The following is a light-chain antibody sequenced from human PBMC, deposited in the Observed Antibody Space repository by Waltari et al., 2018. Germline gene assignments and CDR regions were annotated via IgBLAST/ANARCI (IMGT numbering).Light chain of an antibody. Sequence: DIQLTQSPSLLSASVGDRVTITCRASQGISSYLAWYQQKPGKAPELLIYSASTLQSGVPSRFSASGSGTEFTLTISSLQPEDFATYHCQQLIHYLWTFGQGTKVEI. CDR1: QGISSY. CDR2: SAS. CDR3: QQLIHYLWT. V-gene: IGKV1-9*01. J-gene: IGKJ1*01.